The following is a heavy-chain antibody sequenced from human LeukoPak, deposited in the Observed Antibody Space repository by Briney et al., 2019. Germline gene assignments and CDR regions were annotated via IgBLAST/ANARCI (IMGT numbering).Heavy chain of an antibody. Sequence: SVKVSCTASGGTFSSYAISWVRQAPGQGLEWMGGIIPIFGTANYAQKFQGRVTITADESTSTAYMELSSLRSEDTAVYYCASEERAVATYWGQGTLVTVSS. CDR3: ASEERAVATY. D-gene: IGHD6-19*01. J-gene: IGHJ4*02. V-gene: IGHV1-69*13. CDR2: IIPIFGTA. CDR1: GGTFSSYA.